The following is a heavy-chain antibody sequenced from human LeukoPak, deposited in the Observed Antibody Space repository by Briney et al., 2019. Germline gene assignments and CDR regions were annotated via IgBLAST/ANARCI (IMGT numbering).Heavy chain of an antibody. J-gene: IGHJ4*02. CDR2: ISNSGGST. CDR1: GFTFSSYV. CDR3: AKDYYDISGSRYDF. Sequence: GGSLRLSCAASGFTFSSYVMSWVRQAPGKGLEWVSSISNSGGSTYYADSVKGRFTISRDNSKNTLYLQMNSLRAEDTAVYYCAKDYYDISGSRYDFWGQGTLVTVSS. D-gene: IGHD3-22*01. V-gene: IGHV3-23*01.